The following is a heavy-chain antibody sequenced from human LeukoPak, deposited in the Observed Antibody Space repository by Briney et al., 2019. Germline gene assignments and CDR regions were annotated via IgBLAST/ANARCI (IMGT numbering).Heavy chain of an antibody. Sequence: SVKVSCKASGGTISSYAVSWVRQVPGQGLEWMGGIIPTVGTANYAQKFQGRVTITTDESTSTIYMDLRSLRSDDTAVYYCARTLPNIGPTGTNYYYYMDVWGKGTTVIVSS. D-gene: IGHD1-1*01. CDR2: IIPTVGTA. J-gene: IGHJ6*03. V-gene: IGHV1-69*05. CDR3: ARTLPNIGPTGTNYYYYMDV. CDR1: GGTISSYA.